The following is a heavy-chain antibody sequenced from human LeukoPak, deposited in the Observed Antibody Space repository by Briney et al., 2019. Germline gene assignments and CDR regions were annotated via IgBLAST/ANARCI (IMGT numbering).Heavy chain of an antibody. V-gene: IGHV4-34*01. CDR3: ARLAVGATSGLYYYYMDV. J-gene: IGHJ6*03. Sequence: SETLSLTCAVSGGSISTGGYYWSWIRQPPGKGLEWIGEIDHSGSTNYNPSLKSRVTISVDTSKNQFSLKLSSVTAADTAVYYCARLAVGATSGLYYYYMDVWGKGTTVTISS. CDR1: GGSISTGGYY. CDR2: IDHSGST. D-gene: IGHD1-26*01.